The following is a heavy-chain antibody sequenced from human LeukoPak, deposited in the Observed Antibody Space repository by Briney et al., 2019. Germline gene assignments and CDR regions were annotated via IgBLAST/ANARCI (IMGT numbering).Heavy chain of an antibody. CDR3: ARASYSYDINGWVPFDY. CDR1: GNSISSGDNY. D-gene: IGHD3-22*01. V-gene: IGHV4-61*02. CDR2: IYTSGST. J-gene: IGHJ4*02. Sequence: SETLSLTYTVSGNSISSGDNYWSWIRQPAGKGLEWIGRIYTSGSTNYNPSLKSRVTISGDTSKNRFSLRLSSVTAADTAVYYCARASYSYDINGWVPFDYWGQGTLVTVSS.